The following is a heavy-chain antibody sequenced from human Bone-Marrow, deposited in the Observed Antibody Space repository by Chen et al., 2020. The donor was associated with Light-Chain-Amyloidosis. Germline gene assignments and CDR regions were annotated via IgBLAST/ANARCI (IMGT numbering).Heavy chain of an antibody. CDR2: IFPCDSDA. CDR3: ARRRDGYNFDY. D-gene: IGHD5-12*01. V-gene: IGHV5-51*01. J-gene: IGHJ4*02. Sequence: EVQLEQSGPEVKKPGESLKISCKGSGYTFPNYWIGWVRQMPGKGLGWMGVIFPCDSDAQSSPSFGGQVTISADKSITTAYLQWRSLKASDTAMYYCARRRDGYNFDYWGQGTLVTVSS. CDR1: GYTFPNYW.